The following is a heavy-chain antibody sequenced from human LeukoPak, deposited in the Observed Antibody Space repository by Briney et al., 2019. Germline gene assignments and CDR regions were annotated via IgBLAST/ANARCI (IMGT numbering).Heavy chain of an antibody. CDR2: ISYDGSNK. Sequence: GGSLRLSCAASGFTFCSFGMLWVRQAPGKGLEGGADISYDGSNKSYADSVKGRFTISRDNSKTTLYLQMNSLRAEDTAVYYCAKWAAVAGTDYWGQGTLVTVSS. D-gene: IGHD6-19*01. CDR1: GFTFCSFG. J-gene: IGHJ4*02. V-gene: IGHV3-30*18. CDR3: AKWAAVAGTDY.